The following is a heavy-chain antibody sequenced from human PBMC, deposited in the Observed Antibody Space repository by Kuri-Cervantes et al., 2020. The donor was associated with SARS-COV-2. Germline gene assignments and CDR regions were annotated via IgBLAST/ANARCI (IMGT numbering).Heavy chain of an antibody. V-gene: IGHV5-51*01. J-gene: IGHJ1*01. Sequence: GESLKISCKGSGYSFTSYWIGWVRQMPGKGLEWMGIIYPGDSDTRYSPSFQGQVTISADKSISTAYLQWSSLKAPDTAMYYCVRVTAILTTAEFQHWGQGTLVTVSS. D-gene: IGHD2-21*02. CDR2: IYPGDSDT. CDR3: VRVTAILTTAEFQH. CDR1: GYSFTSYW.